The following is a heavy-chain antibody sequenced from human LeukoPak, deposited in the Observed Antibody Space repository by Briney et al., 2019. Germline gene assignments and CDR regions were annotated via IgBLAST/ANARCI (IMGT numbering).Heavy chain of an antibody. Sequence: KTSETLSLTCAVYGGSFSGYYWSWIRQPPGKGLEWIGEINHSGSTNYNPSLKSRVTISVDTSKNQFSLKLSSVTAADTAVYYCARARRLCFGELLSWGQGTLITVSS. CDR2: INHSGST. D-gene: IGHD3-10*01. CDR3: ARARRLCFGELLS. J-gene: IGHJ5*02. V-gene: IGHV4-34*01. CDR1: GGSFSGYY.